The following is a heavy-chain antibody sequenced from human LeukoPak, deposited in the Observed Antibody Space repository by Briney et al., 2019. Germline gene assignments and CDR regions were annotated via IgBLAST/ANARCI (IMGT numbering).Heavy chain of an antibody. Sequence: ASVKVSCKASGGTFSSYAISWVRQAPGQGLEWMGGIIPIFGTANYAQKFQGRVTITADESTSTAYMELSSLRSEDTAVCYCARASLPYSSSSWFDPWGQGTLVTVSS. CDR1: GGTFSSYA. J-gene: IGHJ5*02. CDR3: ARASLPYSSSSWFDP. V-gene: IGHV1-69*13. CDR2: IIPIFGTA. D-gene: IGHD6-6*01.